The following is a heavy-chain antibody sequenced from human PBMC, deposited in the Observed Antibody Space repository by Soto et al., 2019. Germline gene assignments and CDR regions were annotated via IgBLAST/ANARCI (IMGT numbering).Heavy chain of an antibody. J-gene: IGHJ4*02. V-gene: IGHV4-31*03. D-gene: IGHD3-9*01. CDR1: GGSISSGGHY. Sequence: QVQLQESGPGLVKPSQTLSLMCTVSGGSISSGGHYWYWIRQPPGKGLECIGHIYDSGSTYYSPSLKSRVTMSVGTSKRQFSLKLSSVTAADTAVYYCARGNFDWSIDYWGQGTLVTVSS. CDR3: ARGNFDWSIDY. CDR2: IYDSGST.